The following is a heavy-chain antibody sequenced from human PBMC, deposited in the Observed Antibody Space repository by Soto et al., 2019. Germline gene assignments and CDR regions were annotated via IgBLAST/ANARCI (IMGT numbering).Heavy chain of an antibody. Sequence: EAQLLESGGGLVQPGGSLRLSCAASGFDFINNAMAWVRQAPGKGLEWVSTISADISYTYYADAVRGRFTVSRDNSKNTVYLQTNSLRADDTAVYYCANQNTAKRAFDIWGQGTMVTVSS. J-gene: IGHJ3*02. V-gene: IGHV3-23*01. CDR1: GFDFINNA. D-gene: IGHD2-21*02. CDR3: ANQNTAKRAFDI. CDR2: ISADISYT.